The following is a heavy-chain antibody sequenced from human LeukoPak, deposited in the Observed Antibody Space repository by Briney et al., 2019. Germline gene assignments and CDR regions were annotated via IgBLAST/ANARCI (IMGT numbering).Heavy chain of an antibody. V-gene: IGHV4-34*01. CDR2: INHSGST. J-gene: IGHJ4*02. CDR3: AREYGDFDY. D-gene: IGHD4/OR15-4a*01. Sequence: SETLSLTCAVYGGSFSGYYWSWIRQPPGKGLEWIGEINHSGSTNYNPSLKSRVSMSVDTSKNQFSLKLNSVTAADTAIYYCAREYGDFDYWGRGTLVAVSS. CDR1: GGSFSGYY.